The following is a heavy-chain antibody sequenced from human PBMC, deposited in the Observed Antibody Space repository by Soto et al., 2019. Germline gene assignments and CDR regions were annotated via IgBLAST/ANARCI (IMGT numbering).Heavy chain of an antibody. J-gene: IGHJ4*02. CDR3: AKLGPYGILTGYYDY. CDR1: GFTFSSYG. V-gene: IGHV3-30*18. CDR2: ISYDGSNK. D-gene: IGHD3-9*01. Sequence: GGSLRLSCAASGFTFSSYGMHWVRQAPGKGLEWVAVISYDGSNKYYADSVKGRFTISRDNSKNTLYLQMNSLRAEDTALYYCAKLGPYGILTGYYDYWGQGTLVTVSS.